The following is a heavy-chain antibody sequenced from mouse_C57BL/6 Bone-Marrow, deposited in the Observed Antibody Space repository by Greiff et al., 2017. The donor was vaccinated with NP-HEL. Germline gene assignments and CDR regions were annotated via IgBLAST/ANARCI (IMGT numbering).Heavy chain of an antibody. CDR1: GFTFSSYA. J-gene: IGHJ2*01. Sequence: EVHLVESGGGLVKPGGSLKLSCAASGFTFSSYAMSWVRQTPEKRLEWVATISDGGSYTYYPDNVKGRFTISRDNAKNNLYLQMSHLKSEDTAMYYCAREDGYYGDYWGQGTTLTVSS. CDR3: AREDGYYGDY. V-gene: IGHV5-4*01. CDR2: ISDGGSYT. D-gene: IGHD2-3*01.